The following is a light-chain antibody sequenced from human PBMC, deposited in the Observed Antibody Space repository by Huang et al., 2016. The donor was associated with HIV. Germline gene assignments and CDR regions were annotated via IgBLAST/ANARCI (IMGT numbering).Light chain of an antibody. CDR2: GAS. V-gene: IGKV3-15*01. Sequence: EVVMTQSPATLSVSPGERAALSCRASQTVDSDLAWYQQKPGQAPRLLIYGASNRAPGTPARFSGSGSGTEFTLTISGLQSEDFAVYYCQQYKNWPRTFGPGTTVDIK. CDR3: QQYKNWPRT. CDR1: QTVDSD. J-gene: IGKJ3*01.